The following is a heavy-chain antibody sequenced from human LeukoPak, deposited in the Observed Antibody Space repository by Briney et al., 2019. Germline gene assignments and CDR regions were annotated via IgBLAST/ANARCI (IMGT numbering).Heavy chain of an antibody. CDR2: IYSADNT. CDR1: GFTASRNY. J-gene: IGHJ4*02. CDR3: ARDLYGSGSSLDY. Sequence: GGSLRLSCAASGFTASRNYMSWVRQAPGKGLEWVSIIYSADNTYHADSVKGRFTISRDRSKNTLYLQMNSLRAEDTAVYYCARDLYGSGSSLDYWGQGTLVTVSS. D-gene: IGHD3-10*01. V-gene: IGHV3-53*01.